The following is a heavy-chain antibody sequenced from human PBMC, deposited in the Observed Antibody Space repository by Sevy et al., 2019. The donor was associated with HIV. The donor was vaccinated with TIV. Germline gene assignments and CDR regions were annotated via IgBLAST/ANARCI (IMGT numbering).Heavy chain of an antibody. CDR2: TYYRSKWYN. CDR3: ARDHNWGYDS. V-gene: IGHV6-1*01. D-gene: IGHD7-27*01. J-gene: IGHJ4*02. Sequence: QSQTLSLTCAISGDSVSKNGVAWNWIRQSPSRGLEWLGRTYYRSKWYNAYAPSVKSRVTINPDSPKNQFSLQLNSVTPEDTAVYYCARDHNWGYDSWGQGTLVTVSS. CDR1: GDSVSKNGVA.